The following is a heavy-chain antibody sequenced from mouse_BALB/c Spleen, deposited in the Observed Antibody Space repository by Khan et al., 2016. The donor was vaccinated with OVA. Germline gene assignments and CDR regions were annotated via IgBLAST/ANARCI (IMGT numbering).Heavy chain of an antibody. CDR1: GFSLTSNG. Sequence: VQLVESGPGLVAPSQSLSITCTVSGFSLTSNGVSWVRQPPGKGLEWLGVIWGDGSINYHSVLKSRLSISKDNSKIQVFLKLNSLQTVDTATYYCAKLSVFYFDYWGQGTTLTVSS. CDR2: IWGDGSI. D-gene: IGHD1-3*01. J-gene: IGHJ2*01. V-gene: IGHV2-3*01. CDR3: AKLSVFYFDY.